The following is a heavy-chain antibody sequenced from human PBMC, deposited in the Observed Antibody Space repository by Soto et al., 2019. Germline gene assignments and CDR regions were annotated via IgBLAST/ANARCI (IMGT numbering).Heavy chain of an antibody. CDR3: ARDSSGRHYYYYGMDV. CDR2: IYPGDSDT. V-gene: IGHV5-51*01. D-gene: IGHD3-22*01. CDR1: GYSFTSYW. Sequence: PGESLKISCRGSGYSFTSYWIGWVRQMPGKGLEWMGIIYPGDSDTRYSPSFQGQVTISADKSISTAYLQWSSLKASDTAMYYCARDSSGRHYYYYGMDVWGQGTTVTVSS. J-gene: IGHJ6*02.